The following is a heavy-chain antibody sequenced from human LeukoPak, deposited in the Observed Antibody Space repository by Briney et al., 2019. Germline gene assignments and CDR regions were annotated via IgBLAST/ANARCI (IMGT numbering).Heavy chain of an antibody. D-gene: IGHD3-3*01. V-gene: IGHV3-66*04. Sequence: GGSLRLSCVASGFTFSTYNMSWVRQAPGKGLEWVSVVYSGGSTYYADSVKGRFTISRDNSKNTLYLQMSSLRAEDTAVYYCARHFGVISKGVYYYYYGLDVWGQGTTVTVSS. CDR1: GFTFSTYN. J-gene: IGHJ6*02. CDR3: ARHFGVISKGVYYYYYGLDV. CDR2: VYSGGST.